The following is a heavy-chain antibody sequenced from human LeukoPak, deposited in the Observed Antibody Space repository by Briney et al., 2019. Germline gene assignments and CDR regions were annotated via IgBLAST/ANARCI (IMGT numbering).Heavy chain of an antibody. Sequence: SETLSLTCTVSGGSISSYYWSWLRQPPGKGLEWIGYIYYSGSANYNPSLKSRVTISVDTSKNQFSLKLSSVTAADTAVYYCARADVDTFDYWGQGTLVTVSS. D-gene: IGHD5-18*01. CDR3: ARADVDTFDY. CDR2: IYYSGSA. CDR1: GGSISSYY. V-gene: IGHV4-59*01. J-gene: IGHJ4*02.